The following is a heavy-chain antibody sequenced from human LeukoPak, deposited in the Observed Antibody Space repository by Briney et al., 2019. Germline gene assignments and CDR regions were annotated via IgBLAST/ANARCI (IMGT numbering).Heavy chain of an antibody. CDR1: GYSFTSYW. CDR2: IYPGDSDT. Sequence: GESLKISCKGSGYSFTSYWIGWVRQMPGKGVGWMGIIYPGDSDTRYSPSFQGQVTISADKSISTAYLQWSSVKAQDTAMYYCARLLFYSLGRNWFDPLGQGTLVTVSS. J-gene: IGHJ5*02. V-gene: IGHV5-51*01. D-gene: IGHD2-21*01. CDR3: ARLLFYSLGRNWFDP.